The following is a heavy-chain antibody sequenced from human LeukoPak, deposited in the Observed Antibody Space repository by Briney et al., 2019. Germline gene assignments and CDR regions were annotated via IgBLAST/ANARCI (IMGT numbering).Heavy chain of an antibody. Sequence: LPGGSLRLSCAASGFTFSSYEMNWVRQAPGKGLEWVSYISSSGSTICYADSVKGRFTISRDNAKNSLYLQMNSLRAEDTAVYYCARERHMDTAMAYYFDYWDQGTLVTVSS. D-gene: IGHD5-18*01. CDR1: GFTFSSYE. V-gene: IGHV3-48*03. CDR2: ISSSGSTI. J-gene: IGHJ4*02. CDR3: ARERHMDTAMAYYFDY.